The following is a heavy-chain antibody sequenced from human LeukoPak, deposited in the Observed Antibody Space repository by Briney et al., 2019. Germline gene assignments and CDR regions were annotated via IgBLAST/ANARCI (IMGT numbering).Heavy chain of an antibody. V-gene: IGHV4-30-4*01. CDR3: ARDGWSIAAALD. CDR2: IYYSGST. Sequence: PSQTLSLTCTVSGGSISSADYYWSWIRQPPGKGLEWIGYIYYSGSTHYNPSLQSRVTISVDTSKNQFSLKLSSVSAADTAVYYCARDGWSIAAALDWGQGTLVTVSS. D-gene: IGHD6-13*01. J-gene: IGHJ4*02. CDR1: GGSISSADYY.